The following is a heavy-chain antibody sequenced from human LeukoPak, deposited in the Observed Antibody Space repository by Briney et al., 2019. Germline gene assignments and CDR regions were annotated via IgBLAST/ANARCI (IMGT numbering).Heavy chain of an antibody. J-gene: IGHJ3*02. CDR2: INHSGST. CDR1: GYSISSGYY. CDR3: AGYYGDYDAFDI. V-gene: IGHV4-38-2*02. D-gene: IGHD4-17*01. Sequence: SETLSLTCTVSGYSISSGYYWGWIRQPPGKGLEWIGEINHSGSTNYNPSLKSRVTISVDTSKNQFSLKLSSVTAADTAVYYCAGYYGDYDAFDIWGQGTMVTVSS.